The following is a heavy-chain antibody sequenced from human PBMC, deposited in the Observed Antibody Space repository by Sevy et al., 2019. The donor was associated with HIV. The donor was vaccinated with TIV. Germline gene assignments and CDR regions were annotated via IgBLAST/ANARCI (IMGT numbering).Heavy chain of an antibody. D-gene: IGHD3-22*01. CDR3: ARDYRYYYDSIGYKSYYMDV. CDR2: ISYDGSNK. V-gene: IGHV3-30-3*01. Sequence: GGSLRLSCAASGFTFSSYAMHWVRQAPGKGLEWVAVISYDGSNKYYADSVKGRFTISRDNSKNTLYLQMNSLRAEDTAVYYCARDYRYYYDSIGYKSYYMDVWGKGTTVTVSS. CDR1: GFTFSSYA. J-gene: IGHJ6*03.